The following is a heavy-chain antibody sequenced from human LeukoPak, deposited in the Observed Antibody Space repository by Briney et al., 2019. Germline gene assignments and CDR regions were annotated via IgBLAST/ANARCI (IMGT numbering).Heavy chain of an antibody. V-gene: IGHV1-24*01. CDR2: FDPEDGET. CDR1: GYTLTELS. J-gene: IGHJ6*03. D-gene: IGHD6-6*01. CDR3: ARGYSSSSVWGRLDYYYYYMDV. Sequence: ASVKVSCKVSGYTLTELSMHWVRQAPGKGLEWMGGFDPEDGETIYAQKFQGRVTMTEDTSTDTAYMELSSLRSEDTAVYYCARGYSSSSVWGRLDYYYYYMDVWGKGTTVTVSS.